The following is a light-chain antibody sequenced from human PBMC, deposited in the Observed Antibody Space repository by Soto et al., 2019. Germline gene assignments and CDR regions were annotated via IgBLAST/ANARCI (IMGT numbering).Light chain of an antibody. CDR2: EVT. V-gene: IGLV2-14*01. Sequence: QSVLTQPASVSGSPGQSITISCTGTSSDVGGYGYVSWYQQQPGKAPKLIIYEVTNRPSGISSRFSASKSGNTASLTISGLQAEDEADYYCCSYASSGTKVFGSGTKLTVL. J-gene: IGLJ1*01. CDR1: SSDVGGYGY. CDR3: CSYASSGTKV.